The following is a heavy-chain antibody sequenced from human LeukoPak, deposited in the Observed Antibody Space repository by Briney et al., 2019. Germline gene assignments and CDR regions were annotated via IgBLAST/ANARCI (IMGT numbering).Heavy chain of an antibody. D-gene: IGHD3-22*01. J-gene: IGHJ4*02. Sequence: GESLKISCKGSGYSFTNYWIGWVRQMPGKGLEWMGIIYPGDSDTRYSPSFQGQVTISADKSISTAYLQWSSLKASDTAMYYCARALYYYDSSGYYDNPYYFDYWGQGTLVTVSS. CDR3: ARALYYYDSSGYYDNPYYFDY. V-gene: IGHV5-51*01. CDR2: IYPGDSDT. CDR1: GYSFTNYW.